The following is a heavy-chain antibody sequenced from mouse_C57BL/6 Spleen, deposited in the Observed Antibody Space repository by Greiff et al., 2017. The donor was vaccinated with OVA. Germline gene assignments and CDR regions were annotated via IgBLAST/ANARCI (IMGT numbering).Heavy chain of an antibody. CDR2: IDPTSGGT. V-gene: IGHV1-72*01. D-gene: IGHD1-1*01. CDR3: ARGGRTLVDYLDY. CDR1: GYTFTSYW. J-gene: IGHJ2*01. Sequence: QVQLQQPGAELVKPGASVKLSCKASGYTFTSYWMHWVKQRPGRGLEWIGRIDPTSGGTKYNEKFQGKATLTVDKPSSTAYMQLSSLTSEDSSVYYCARGGRTLVDYLDYWGQGTTLTVSS.